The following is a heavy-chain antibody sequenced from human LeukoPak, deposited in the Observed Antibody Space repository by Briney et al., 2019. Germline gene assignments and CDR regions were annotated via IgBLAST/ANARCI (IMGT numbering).Heavy chain of an antibody. CDR1: GFTFSSYG. D-gene: IGHD1-26*01. Sequence: GGSLRLSCAVSGFTFSSYGMSWVRQAPGKGLEWVANIKQDGSEKYYVDSVKGRFTISRDNAKNSLYLQMNSLRAEDTAVYYCARDSKWELPDAFGIWGQGTMVTVSS. J-gene: IGHJ3*02. CDR3: ARDSKWELPDAFGI. CDR2: IKQDGSEK. V-gene: IGHV3-7*01.